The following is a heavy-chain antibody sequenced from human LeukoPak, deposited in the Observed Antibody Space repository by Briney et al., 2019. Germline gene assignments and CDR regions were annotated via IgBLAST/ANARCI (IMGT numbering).Heavy chain of an antibody. Sequence: PSETLSLTCGVYGGSFSGYYWSWIRQPPGKGLEWIGEINHSGSTNYNPSLKSRVTISVDTSKNQFSLKLSSVTAADTAVYYCARESIAARNWFDPWGQGTLVTVSS. J-gene: IGHJ5*02. CDR2: INHSGST. CDR1: GGSFSGYY. V-gene: IGHV4-34*01. CDR3: ARESIAARNWFDP. D-gene: IGHD6-6*01.